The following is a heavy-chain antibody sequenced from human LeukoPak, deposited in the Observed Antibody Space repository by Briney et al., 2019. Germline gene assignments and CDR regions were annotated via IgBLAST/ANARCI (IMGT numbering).Heavy chain of an antibody. CDR2: ISSSSSYI. CDR1: GFTFSSYS. Sequence: GGSLRLSCAASGFTFSSYSMNWVRQAPEKGLEWVSSISSSSSYIYYADSVKGRFTISRDNAKNSLYLQMNSLRAEDTAVYYCARDQDSSGWHDAFDIWGQGTMVTVSS. J-gene: IGHJ3*02. V-gene: IGHV3-21*01. CDR3: ARDQDSSGWHDAFDI. D-gene: IGHD6-19*01.